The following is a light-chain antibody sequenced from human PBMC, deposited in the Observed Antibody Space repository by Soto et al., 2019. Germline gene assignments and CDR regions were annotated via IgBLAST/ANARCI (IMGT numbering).Light chain of an antibody. CDR2: DTS. V-gene: IGKV3-11*01. CDR3: QQRRDWPLT. J-gene: IGKJ4*01. CDR1: QSVSSY. Sequence: EIVLTQSPATLSLSPGERATLSCRASQSVSSYLAWYQQKPGQAPRLLIYDTSTRATGIPARFSGSGSGTDFTLTISSLEPEDFAVYYCQQRRDWPLTFGGGTKVEIK.